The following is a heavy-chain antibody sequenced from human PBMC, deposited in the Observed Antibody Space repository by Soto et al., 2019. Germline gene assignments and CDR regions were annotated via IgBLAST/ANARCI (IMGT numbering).Heavy chain of an antibody. Sequence: ASVKVSCKASGGTFSSYAISWVRQAPGQGLEWMGGIIPIFGTANYAQKFQGRVTITADESTSTAYMELSSLRSEDTAVYYCARGAAAGTLGYYYYYYGMDVWGQGTTVTVSS. CDR1: GGTFSSYA. V-gene: IGHV1-69*13. CDR2: IIPIFGTA. J-gene: IGHJ6*02. D-gene: IGHD6-13*01. CDR3: ARGAAAGTLGYYYYYYGMDV.